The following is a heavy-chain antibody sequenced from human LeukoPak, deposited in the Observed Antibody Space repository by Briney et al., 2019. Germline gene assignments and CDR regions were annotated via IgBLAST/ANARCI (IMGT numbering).Heavy chain of an antibody. CDR1: GGSFSGYY. J-gene: IGHJ4*02. D-gene: IGHD3-10*01. Sequence: SETLSLTCAVYGGSFSGYYWSWIRQPPGKGLEWIGEINHSGSTNYNPSLKSRVTISVDTSKNQFSLRLGSVTAADTAVYYCARLYGSGSYYRHWGQGTLVTVSS. V-gene: IGHV4-34*01. CDR2: INHSGST. CDR3: ARLYGSGSYYRH.